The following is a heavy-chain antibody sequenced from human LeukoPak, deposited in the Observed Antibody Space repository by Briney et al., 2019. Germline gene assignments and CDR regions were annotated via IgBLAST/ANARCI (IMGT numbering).Heavy chain of an antibody. J-gene: IGHJ4*02. D-gene: IGHD1-1*01. CDR1: GFTFSSYG. CDR2: IRYDESDK. V-gene: IGHV3-30*02. Sequence: GGSLRLSCAASGFTFSSYGIHWVRQAPGRGLDWVAHIRYDESDKYYADSVKGRFTISRDISKNTVYLQMNSLRVEDMAVYYCAKDFNWAFDYWGQGTLVTVSS. CDR3: AKDFNWAFDY.